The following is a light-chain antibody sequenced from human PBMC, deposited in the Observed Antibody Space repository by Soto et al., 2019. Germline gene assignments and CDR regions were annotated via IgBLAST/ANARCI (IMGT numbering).Light chain of an antibody. J-gene: IGKJ4*01. CDR3: QQLYNYPPKLT. CDR1: QGISTF. CDR2: TAS. Sequence: DIQLTQSPSFLSASVGDRVTITCRASQGISTFLAWYQQKPGKAPKLLMHTASTLESGVPSRFGGSGSGSEFTLTISSLQPEDFATYYCQQLYNYPPKLTFGGGTKVEI. V-gene: IGKV1-9*01.